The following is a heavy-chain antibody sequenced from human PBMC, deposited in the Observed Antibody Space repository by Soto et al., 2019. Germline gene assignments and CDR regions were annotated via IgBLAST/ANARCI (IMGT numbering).Heavy chain of an antibody. CDR1: EGSGACHH. V-gene: IGHV4-59*02. CDR3: ARDMHPRLHQYFEP. D-gene: IGHD4-4*01. CDR2: TSYTGNT. Sequence: LTCVVYEGSGACHHWRWVRQCPGQGLQWIAYTSYTGNTNYNPSLQSRVTISLDTSKNQLSLKLTSMTAADTAVYYCARDMHPRLHQYFEPPGAGTLVTV. J-gene: IGHJ5*02.